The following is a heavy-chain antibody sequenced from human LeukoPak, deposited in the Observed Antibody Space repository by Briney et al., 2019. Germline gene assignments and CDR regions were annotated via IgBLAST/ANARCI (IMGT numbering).Heavy chain of an antibody. D-gene: IGHD6-19*01. CDR2: TNHNSGRT. Sequence: SLKVSCAASGYTFTGYYINWVRQAPGHGLKWLGWTNHNSGRTNYAQKFQGWVTMTRDTSISTVYMELSRLRSDDTAVYYCARLGIAVAGFDYWGQGTLVTVSS. CDR3: ARLGIAVAGFDY. V-gene: IGHV1-2*04. CDR1: GYTFTGYY. J-gene: IGHJ4*02.